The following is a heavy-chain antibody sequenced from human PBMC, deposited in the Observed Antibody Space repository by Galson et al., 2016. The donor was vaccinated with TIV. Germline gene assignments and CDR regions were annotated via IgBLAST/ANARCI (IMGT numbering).Heavy chain of an antibody. V-gene: IGHV3-33*08. CDR2: IWYDGGNK. D-gene: IGHD3-10*01. J-gene: IGHJ6*02. Sequence: SLRLSCAASGFHFSTYWMHWVRHVPGKGLEFVAHIWYDGGNKYYADSVKDRFTISRDNSKSALYLQMNSLRAEDTALYYCARAGFYGTGIYYGLDVWGQGTTVTVSS. CDR3: ARAGFYGTGIYYGLDV. CDR1: GFHFSTYW.